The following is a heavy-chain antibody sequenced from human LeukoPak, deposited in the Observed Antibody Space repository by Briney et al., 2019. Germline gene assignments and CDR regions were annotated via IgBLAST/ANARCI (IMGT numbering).Heavy chain of an antibody. V-gene: IGHV4-34*01. CDR3: ARVGRNHFFFVY. Sequence: PSETLSLTCAVYGGSFSGYYWSWIRQPPGKGLEWIGEINHSGSTNYNPSLKSRVTISVDTSKNQFSLKLSSVTAADTAVYYCARVGRNHFFFVYWGQGTLVTVSS. CDR2: INHSGST. J-gene: IGHJ4*02. D-gene: IGHD1-1*01. CDR1: GGSFSGYY.